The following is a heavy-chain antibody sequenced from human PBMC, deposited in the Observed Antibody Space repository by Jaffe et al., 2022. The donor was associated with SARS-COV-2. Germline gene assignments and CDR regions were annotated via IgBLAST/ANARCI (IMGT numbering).Heavy chain of an antibody. CDR2: MNPNSGNT. CDR1: GYTFTSYD. CDR3: ARGAFELRFLEWLRTHYYYYYGMDV. Sequence: QVQLVQSGAEVKKPGASVKVSCKASGYTFTSYDINWVRQATGQGLEWMGWMNPNSGNTGYAQKFQGRVTMTRNTSISTAYMELSSLRSEDTAVYYCARGAFELRFLEWLRTHYYYYYGMDVWGQGTTVTVSS. D-gene: IGHD3-3*01. V-gene: IGHV1-8*01. J-gene: IGHJ6*02.